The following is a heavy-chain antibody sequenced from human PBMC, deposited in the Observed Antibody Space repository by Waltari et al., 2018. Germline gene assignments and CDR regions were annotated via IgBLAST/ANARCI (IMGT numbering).Heavy chain of an antibody. J-gene: IGHJ4*02. Sequence: QVQLQESGPGLVKPSETLSLTCTVSGGSISSYYWSWIRQPPGKGLEWIGYIYYSGSTNDNPSLKSRVTISVDTSKNQFSLKLSSVTAADTAVYYCAREGMGPYYFDYWGQGTLVTVSS. D-gene: IGHD2-8*01. CDR2: IYYSGST. CDR3: AREGMGPYYFDY. V-gene: IGHV4-59*01. CDR1: GGSISSYY.